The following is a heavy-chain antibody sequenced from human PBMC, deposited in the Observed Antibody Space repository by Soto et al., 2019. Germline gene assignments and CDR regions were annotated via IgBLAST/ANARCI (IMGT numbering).Heavy chain of an antibody. CDR2: ISGSGGST. D-gene: IGHD3-16*01. CDR1: GFTFSSYA. V-gene: IGHV3-23*01. J-gene: IGHJ4*02. Sequence: EVQLLESGGGLVQPGGSLRLSCAASGFTFSSYAMSWVRQAPGKGLEWVSAISGSGGSTYYADSVKGRFTISRDNSKNTLYLQMNSLRAEDTAVYYCANQPFVGGYFDYWGQGTLVTVSS. CDR3: ANQPFVGGYFDY.